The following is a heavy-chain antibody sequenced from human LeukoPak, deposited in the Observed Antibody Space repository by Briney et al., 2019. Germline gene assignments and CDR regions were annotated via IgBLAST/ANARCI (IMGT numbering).Heavy chain of an antibody. J-gene: IGHJ4*02. CDR2: ISYADGSYK. D-gene: IGHD5-18*01. CDR1: GFTFSTYA. V-gene: IGHV3-30*01. Sequence: GGSLRLSCAASGFTFSTYAMHWVRQAPGKRLEWVASISYADGSYKYYADSVKGRFTISRDSSENTLYLQMNSLRAEDTAVYYCARDLTSGGYSQGSGGSFDSWGQGTLVTVSS. CDR3: ARDLTSGGYSQGSGGSFDS.